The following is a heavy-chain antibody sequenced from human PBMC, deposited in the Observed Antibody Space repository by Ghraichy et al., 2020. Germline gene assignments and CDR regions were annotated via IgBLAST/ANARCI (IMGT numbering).Heavy chain of an antibody. CDR3: ARGGRYDYVWGSYQYYFDY. J-gene: IGHJ4*02. D-gene: IGHD3-16*01. Sequence: SETLSLTCTVSGGSISSYYWSWIRQPAGKGLEWIGRIYTSGSPNYNPSLKSRVTMSVDTSKNQFSLKLSSVTAADTAVYYCARGGRYDYVWGSYQYYFDYWGQGTLVTVSS. CDR2: IYTSGSP. CDR1: GGSISSYY. V-gene: IGHV4-4*07.